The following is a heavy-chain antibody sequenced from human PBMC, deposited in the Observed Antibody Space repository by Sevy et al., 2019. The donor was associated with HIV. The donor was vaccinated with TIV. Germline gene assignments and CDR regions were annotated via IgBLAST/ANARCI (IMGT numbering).Heavy chain of an antibody. CDR1: GFTFSSYA. CDR3: VREVVVVPAAIYAFDI. Sequence: GGSLRLSCAASGFTFSSYAMHWVRQAPGKGLEWVAVISYDGSNKYYADSVKGRFTISRDNSKNTLYLQMNSLRAEDTAVYYCVREVVVVPAAIYAFDIWGQGTMVTVSS. D-gene: IGHD2-2*01. J-gene: IGHJ3*02. V-gene: IGHV3-30*04. CDR2: ISYDGSNK.